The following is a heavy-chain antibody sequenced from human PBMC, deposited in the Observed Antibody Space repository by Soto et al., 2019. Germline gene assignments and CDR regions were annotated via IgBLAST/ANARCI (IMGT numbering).Heavy chain of an antibody. D-gene: IGHD1-1*01. J-gene: IGHJ3*02. CDR3: ANIPYSWNGADAFDI. CDR2: ISYDGSNK. CDR1: GFTLSSYG. Sequence: QVQLVESGGGVVQPGRSLRLSCAACGFTLSSYGMHWVRQAPGKGLEWVAVISYDGSNKYYADSVKGRFTSSRDNSKNTLYLQMNSLRAEDTAVYYCANIPYSWNGADAFDIWGQGTLVTVSS. V-gene: IGHV3-30*18.